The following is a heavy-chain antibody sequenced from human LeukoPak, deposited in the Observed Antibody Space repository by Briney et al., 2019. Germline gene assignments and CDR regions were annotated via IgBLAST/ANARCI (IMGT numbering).Heavy chain of an antibody. CDR1: GYSFTSYW. V-gene: IGHV5-51*01. Sequence: GESLKISCKGSGYSFTSYWIGWVRQMPGKGLEWMGIIYPADSHPRYSPSFQGQVTISVDKSISTAYLQWSSLKASDTAIYYCARLNDILTGPFDYWGQGTLVTVSS. J-gene: IGHJ4*02. CDR3: ARLNDILTGPFDY. D-gene: IGHD3-9*01. CDR2: IYPADSHP.